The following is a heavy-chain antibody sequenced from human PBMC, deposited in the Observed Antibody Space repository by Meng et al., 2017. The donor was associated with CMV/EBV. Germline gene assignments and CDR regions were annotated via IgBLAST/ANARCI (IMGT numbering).Heavy chain of an antibody. CDR2: ISGSGGST. CDR3: AKNCWYYDLAPMDV. V-gene: IGHV3-23*01. J-gene: IGHJ6*02. Sequence: GESLKISCAASGLTFSSYAMSWVRQAPGKGLEWVSAISGSGGSTYYADSVKGRFTISRDNSKNTLYLQMNSLRAEDTAVYYCAKNCWYYDLAPMDVWGQGTTVTVSS. CDR1: GLTFSSYA. D-gene: IGHD3-3*01.